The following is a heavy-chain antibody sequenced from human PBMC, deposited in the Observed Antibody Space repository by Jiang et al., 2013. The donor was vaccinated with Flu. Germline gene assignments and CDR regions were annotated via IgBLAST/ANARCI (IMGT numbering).Heavy chain of an antibody. CDR1: GFTFDDYA. Sequence: VESGGGLVQPGRSLRLSCAASGFTFDDYAMHWVRQAPGKGLEWVSGISWNSGSIGYADSVKGRFTISRDNAKNSLYLQMNSLRAEDTALYYCAKELQYSSDYYYYGMDVWGQGTTVTVSS. V-gene: IGHV3-9*01. D-gene: IGHD6-25*01. CDR3: AKELQYSSDYYYYGMDV. CDR2: ISWNSGSI. J-gene: IGHJ6*02.